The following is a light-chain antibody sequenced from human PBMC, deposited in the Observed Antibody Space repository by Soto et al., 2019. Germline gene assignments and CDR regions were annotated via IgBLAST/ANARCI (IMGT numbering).Light chain of an antibody. CDR2: AAS. CDR3: QQENSFPHT. CDR1: QVISRW. Sequence: DIQMTQSPSSVSASVGDRVTITCRASQVISRWLAWYQQKPGKAPKLLIYAASSLQSGVPSRFSVRGYATHCTLTIRSRQPEDFATYYLQQENSFPHTFGQGTKLEIK. V-gene: IGKV1-12*01. J-gene: IGKJ2*01.